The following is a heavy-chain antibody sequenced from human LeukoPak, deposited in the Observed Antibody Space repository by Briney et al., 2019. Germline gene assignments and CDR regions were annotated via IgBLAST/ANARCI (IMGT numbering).Heavy chain of an antibody. J-gene: IGHJ4*02. D-gene: IGHD5-24*01. Sequence: SETLSLTCTVPGVSVNNYYWNWIRQTPGKGLEWIGYIYYSGGTKYNPSLKSRVTISVDTSKNQFSLKLRSMTAADTAVYFCARDRRDGYLLFDYWGQGALVTVSS. CDR2: IYYSGGT. CDR1: GVSVNNYY. CDR3: ARDRRDGYLLFDY. V-gene: IGHV4-59*02.